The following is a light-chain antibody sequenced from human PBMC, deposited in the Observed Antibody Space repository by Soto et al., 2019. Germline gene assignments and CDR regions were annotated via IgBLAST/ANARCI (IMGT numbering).Light chain of an antibody. V-gene: IGKV3-20*01. CDR1: QSVSTTY. Sequence: EIVLTQSPGTLSLSPGERATLSCRASQSVSTTYLAWYQQKPGQAPRLLIYAASYRATGIPDRFSGSGSGTDFTLTISRLQPEDFAVYYCQQYTSSARSFGQGTMLETK. CDR2: AAS. J-gene: IGKJ2*03. CDR3: QQYTSSARS.